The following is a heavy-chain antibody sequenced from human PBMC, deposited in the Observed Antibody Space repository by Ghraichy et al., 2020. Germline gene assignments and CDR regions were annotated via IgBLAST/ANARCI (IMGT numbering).Heavy chain of an antibody. CDR3: ARVSQIPGGMGGIDY. Sequence: SETLSLTCAVSGGSISSGGYSWSWIRQPPGKGLEWIGYIYHSGSTYYNPSLKSRVTISVDRSKNQFSLKLSSVTAADTAVYYCARVSQIPGGMGGIDYGGQGTLVAVSS. D-gene: IGHD3-16*01. CDR1: GGSISSGGYS. J-gene: IGHJ4*02. V-gene: IGHV4-30-2*01. CDR2: IYHSGST.